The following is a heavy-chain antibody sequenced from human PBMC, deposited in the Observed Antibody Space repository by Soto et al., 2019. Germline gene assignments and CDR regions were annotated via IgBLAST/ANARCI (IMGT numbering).Heavy chain of an antibody. CDR1: GYTFTSYG. CDR2: ISAYNGNT. D-gene: IGHD5-12*01. V-gene: IGHV1-18*01. Sequence: ASVKVSCKASGYTFTSYGISWVRQAPGQGLEWMGWISAYNGNTNYAQKLQGRVTMTTDTSTSTAYMELGSLRSDDTAVYYCATWASGRRTPPTAGMDVWGQGTTVTVSS. J-gene: IGHJ6*02. CDR3: ATWASGRRTPPTAGMDV.